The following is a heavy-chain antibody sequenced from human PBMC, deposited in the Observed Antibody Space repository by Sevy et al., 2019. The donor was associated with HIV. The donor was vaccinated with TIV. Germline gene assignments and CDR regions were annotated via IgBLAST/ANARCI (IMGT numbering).Heavy chain of an antibody. Sequence: GGSLRLSYAASGFTFSDYYMGWVRHAPGKGLEWVANINQDGSRKNYVDSVKGRFTIPRDNTRNSLFLQMNRLRVDDTAVYYCARELWPGDYWGQGTLVTVSS. V-gene: IGHV3-7*01. CDR1: GFTFSDYY. D-gene: IGHD2-21*01. J-gene: IGHJ4*02. CDR2: INQDGSRK. CDR3: ARELWPGDY.